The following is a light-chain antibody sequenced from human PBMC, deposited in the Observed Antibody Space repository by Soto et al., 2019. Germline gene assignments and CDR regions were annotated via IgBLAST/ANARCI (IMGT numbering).Light chain of an antibody. V-gene: IGKV3-20*01. Sequence: EIVLTQSPGTLSLSPGEGATLSCGASQSVSSSYLAWYQQKPGQAPRLLLYGASSRATGIPDRFISSGTGTDFTLTISRLEPEDFAVYYCQQFGDSPMTFGQGTRLEIE. CDR3: QQFGDSPMT. CDR2: GAS. CDR1: QSVSSSY. J-gene: IGKJ5*01.